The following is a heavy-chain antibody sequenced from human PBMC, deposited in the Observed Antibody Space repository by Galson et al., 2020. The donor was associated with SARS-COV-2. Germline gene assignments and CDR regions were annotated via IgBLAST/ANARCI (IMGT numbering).Heavy chain of an antibody. CDR3: TRGGGITATGHNYFDP. Sequence: ASVKVSCKASGYTFIGYYIHWVRQAPGQGLEWMGRINPKNGDTNYALKFQGRVTMTRDTSISTAYLKLRGLTSDDTVIYYCTRGGGITATGHNYFDPWGQGTLVSVSS. D-gene: IGHD6-13*01. CDR2: INPKNGDT. J-gene: IGHJ5*02. V-gene: IGHV1-2*05. CDR1: GYTFIGYY.